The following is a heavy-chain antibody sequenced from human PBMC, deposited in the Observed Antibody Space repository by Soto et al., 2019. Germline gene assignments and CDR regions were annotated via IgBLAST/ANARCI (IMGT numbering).Heavy chain of an antibody. V-gene: IGHV4-59*01. D-gene: IGHD6-13*01. CDR3: AGHPGIAAAAPFDY. Sequence: SETLSLTCTVSGGSISSYYWSWIRQPPGKGLEWIGYIYYSGSTNYNPSLKSRVTISVDTSNNQFSLKLSSVTAADTAVYYCAGHPGIAAAAPFDYWGQGTLVTFSS. CDR2: IYYSGST. CDR1: GGSISSYY. J-gene: IGHJ4*02.